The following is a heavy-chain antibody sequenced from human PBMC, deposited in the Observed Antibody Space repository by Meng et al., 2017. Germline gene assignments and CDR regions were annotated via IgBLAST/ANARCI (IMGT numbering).Heavy chain of an antibody. Sequence: SETLSLTCAVSGYSISSSNWWGWIRQPPGKGLEWIGYIYYRGSIYYNPSLNSRVTMSVDTSKNQFSLKLSSVPAVDTAVYYCARRGSYYEGGAFDIWGQGTMVTVSS. CDR3: ARRGSYYEGGAFDI. D-gene: IGHD2-15*01. CDR1: GYSISSSNW. J-gene: IGHJ3*02. CDR2: IYYRGSI. V-gene: IGHV4-28*05.